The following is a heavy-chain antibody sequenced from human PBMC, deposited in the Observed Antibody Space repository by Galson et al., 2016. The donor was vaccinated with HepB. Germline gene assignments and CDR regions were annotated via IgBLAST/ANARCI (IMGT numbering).Heavy chain of an antibody. V-gene: IGHV3-11*01. J-gene: IGHJ6*02. Sequence: SLRLSCAVSGFTFTDYYMSWLRQAPGKGLEWVSYISSSGGTVYYADSVKGRFTISRDNKAVYLHMNRLRVEGSAVYYCARDLKEGRDTYGHSGLRYHYGLDVWGQGATVIVSS. CDR2: ISSSGGTV. CDR1: GFTFTDYY. CDR3: ARDLKEGRDTYGHSGLRYHYGLDV. D-gene: IGHD3-16*01.